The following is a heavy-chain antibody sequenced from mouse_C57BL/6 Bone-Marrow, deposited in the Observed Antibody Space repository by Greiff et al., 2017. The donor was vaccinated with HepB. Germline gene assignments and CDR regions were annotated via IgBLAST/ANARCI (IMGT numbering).Heavy chain of an antibody. CDR1: GYTFTSYW. Sequence: QVQLQQPGAELVMPGASVKLSCKASGYTFTSYWMHWVKQRPGQGLEWIGEIDPSDSYTNYNQKFKGKSTLTVDKSSSTAYMQLSSLTSEDSAVYYCARERGLRPFADCGQGTLVTVSA. CDR2: IDPSDSYT. V-gene: IGHV1-69*01. D-gene: IGHD2-2*01. CDR3: ARERGLRPFAD. J-gene: IGHJ3*01.